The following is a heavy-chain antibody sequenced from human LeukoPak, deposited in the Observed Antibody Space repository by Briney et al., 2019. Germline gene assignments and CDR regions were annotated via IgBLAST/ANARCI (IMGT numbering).Heavy chain of an antibody. CDR3: AKDRSGGRSGMDV. Sequence: PGGSLRLSRGHSVFSLSSYGIRWVRPAPRKGLEWVAVISFDGSNKYYADSVKGRFTISRDNSKITLYLQMNSLRPEVTAVYYCAKDRSGGRSGMDVWGKGTTVTVSA. V-gene: IGHV3-30*18. CDR1: VFSLSSYG. CDR2: ISFDGSNK. D-gene: IGHD1-26*01. J-gene: IGHJ6*04.